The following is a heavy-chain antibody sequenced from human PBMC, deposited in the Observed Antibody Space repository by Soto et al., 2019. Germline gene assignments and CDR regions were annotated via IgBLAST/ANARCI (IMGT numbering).Heavy chain of an antibody. CDR3: VITDDNYNLLDY. V-gene: IGHV3-11*06. CDR1: GFTFSDHY. D-gene: IGHD1-1*01. CDR2: SSNSGSFT. J-gene: IGHJ4*02. Sequence: GGSLRLSCAASGFTFSDHYMSWIRQAPGKGLEWIGYSSNSGSFTRYSDSVKGRFSISRDNAKTSLFLQINSLRGDDTAIYYCVITDDNYNLLDYWGQGTPVTVSS.